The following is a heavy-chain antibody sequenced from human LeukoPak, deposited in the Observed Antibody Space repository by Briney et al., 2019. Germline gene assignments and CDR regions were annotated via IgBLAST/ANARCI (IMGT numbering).Heavy chain of an antibody. CDR1: GGSISSGGYY. CDR3: ARAHSVFGVVIQGYYYMDV. Sequence: PSDTLSLTCTVSGGSISSGGYYWRWIRQHPGKGLEWIGYIYHSGRPYYNPSLKSRVTMSADTSKNQFSLKLSSVTAADTAVYYCARAHSVFGVVIQGYYYMDVWGKGTTVTVSS. V-gene: IGHV4-31*03. D-gene: IGHD3-3*01. CDR2: IYHSGRP. J-gene: IGHJ6*03.